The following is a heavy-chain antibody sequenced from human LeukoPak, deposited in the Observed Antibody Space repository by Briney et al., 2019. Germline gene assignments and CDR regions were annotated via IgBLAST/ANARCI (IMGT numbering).Heavy chain of an antibody. Sequence: SQTLSLTCAISGDSVSSNSVAWNWIRQSPSRGLEWLGRTYYRSKWYNDYAVSVKGRITINPDTSKNQFSLQLNSVTPEDSAVYYCARLGIATAPGDYWGQGTLVTVCS. CDR3: ARLGIATAPGDY. J-gene: IGHJ4*02. D-gene: IGHD6-13*01. CDR2: TYYRSKWYN. V-gene: IGHV6-1*01. CDR1: GDSVSSNSVA.